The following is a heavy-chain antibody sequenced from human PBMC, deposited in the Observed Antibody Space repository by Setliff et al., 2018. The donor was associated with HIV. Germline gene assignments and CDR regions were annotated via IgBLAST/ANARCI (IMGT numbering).Heavy chain of an antibody. CDR3: AKGRHLLYYFDY. CDR1: GFTFSSYS. CDR2: IWYDGSNK. J-gene: IGHJ4*02. Sequence: LRLSCAASGFTFSSYSMHWVRQAPGKGLEWVAVIWYDGSNKNYADTVKGRFTISRDNSKNTLYLQMDSLRVEDTAVYYCAKGRHLLYYFDYWGQGTLVTVSS. V-gene: IGHV3-33*06. D-gene: IGHD1-26*01.